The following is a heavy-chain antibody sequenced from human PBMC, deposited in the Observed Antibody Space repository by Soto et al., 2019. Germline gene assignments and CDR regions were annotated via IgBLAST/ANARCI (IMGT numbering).Heavy chain of an antibody. CDR2: IYYSGTT. D-gene: IGHD3-10*01. Sequence: QVQLQESGPGLVKPSQTLSLTCTVSGDSISSGDYYWSWIRQPPGKGLEWIGYIYYSGTTYYNPSLKSRVTISLDTSTNQFSLRLSSVTAADTAVYYCARAGGYGSGSYQVDYWGQGTLVTVSS. J-gene: IGHJ4*02. CDR1: GDSISSGDYY. V-gene: IGHV4-30-4*01. CDR3: ARAGGYGSGSYQVDY.